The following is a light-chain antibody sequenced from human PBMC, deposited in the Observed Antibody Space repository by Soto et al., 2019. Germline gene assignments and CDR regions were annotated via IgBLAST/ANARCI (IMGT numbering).Light chain of an antibody. V-gene: IGLV2-14*03. J-gene: IGLJ2*01. CDR1: NSDIGGYDY. CDR2: DVN. Sequence: QSALTQPASVSGYPGQSITISCTGTNSDIGGYDYVSWYQHHPGKAPRLLIYDVNNWPSGVSDRFSGSKSGNTASLTISGLQAEDEAVYYCSSYTTTTPVVFGGGTKVTVL. CDR3: SSYTTTTPVV.